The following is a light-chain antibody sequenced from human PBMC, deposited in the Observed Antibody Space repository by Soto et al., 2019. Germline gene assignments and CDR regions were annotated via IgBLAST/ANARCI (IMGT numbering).Light chain of an antibody. CDR2: GAS. J-gene: IGKJ2*01. CDR3: QLYGSSPPRYT. Sequence: VMTQSPVTLSVSPGERATLSCRASQSVSTNLAWYQHKPGQAPRFLIYGASTRATGIPARFSGSGSGTEFTLTISSLQSEDSAVYYCQLYGSSPPRYTFGQGTKLEIK. CDR1: QSVSTN. V-gene: IGKV3-15*01.